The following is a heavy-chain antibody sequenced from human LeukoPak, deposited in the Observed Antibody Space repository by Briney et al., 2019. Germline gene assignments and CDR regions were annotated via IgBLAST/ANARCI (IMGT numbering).Heavy chain of an antibody. CDR3: SRGDWFDP. Sequence: ASVKVSCKASGYTFTSYDINWVRQAPGQGLEWMGWVSGYNGNTNYAQKFEGRVAMTTDTSSSTAYMELRSLRSDDTAIYYCSRGDWFDPWGQGTLVTVSS. CDR2: VSGYNGNT. D-gene: IGHD2-21*01. V-gene: IGHV1-18*01. J-gene: IGHJ5*02. CDR1: GYTFTSYD.